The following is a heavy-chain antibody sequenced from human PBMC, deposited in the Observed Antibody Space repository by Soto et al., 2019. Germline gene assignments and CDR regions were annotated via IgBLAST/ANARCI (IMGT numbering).Heavy chain of an antibody. D-gene: IGHD1-1*01. Sequence: EVQLLESGGGLVQPGGSRRLSCAASGFTFSAYSMTWVRQAPGKGLEWVSTIRGSGDGSYYADSVKGRYTISRDNTKNSLYLQMNGLRPEDTALYFCAKGRTRPLQLGSLGDNAFDVWGQGTMVTVSS. CDR1: GFTFSAYS. CDR2: IRGSGDGS. J-gene: IGHJ3*01. CDR3: AKGRTRPLQLGSLGDNAFDV. V-gene: IGHV3-23*01.